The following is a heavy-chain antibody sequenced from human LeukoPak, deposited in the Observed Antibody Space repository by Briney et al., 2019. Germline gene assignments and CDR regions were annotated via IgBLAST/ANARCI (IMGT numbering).Heavy chain of an antibody. CDR3: AKDGGYSYGYPTYYFDY. Sequence: GGSLRLSCAASGFTFSSYGMHWVRQAPGKGLEWVAVISYDGSNKYYADSVKGRFTISRDISKNTLYLQMNSLRAEDTAVYYCAKDGGYSYGYPTYYFDYWGQGTLVTVSS. D-gene: IGHD5-18*01. J-gene: IGHJ4*02. CDR2: ISYDGSNK. CDR1: GFTFSSYG. V-gene: IGHV3-30*18.